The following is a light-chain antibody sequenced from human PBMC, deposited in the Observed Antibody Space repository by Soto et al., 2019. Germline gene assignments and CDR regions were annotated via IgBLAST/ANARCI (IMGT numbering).Light chain of an antibody. V-gene: IGLV2-14*03. CDR3: SSITGSFTHV. CDR2: DVT. CDR1: SGDIGGYNY. Sequence: QCVLTQPASVSGSAGQKITISCAGTSGDIGGYNYVSWYQQHPGKAPKLIIFDVTDRPSGVSDRFSGSKSGNTASLTISGLRPGDEAYYYCSSITGSFTHVFGTGTKVTVL. J-gene: IGLJ1*01.